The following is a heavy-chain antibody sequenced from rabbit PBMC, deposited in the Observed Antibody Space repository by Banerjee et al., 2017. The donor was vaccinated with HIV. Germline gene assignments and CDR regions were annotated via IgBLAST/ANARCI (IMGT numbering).Heavy chain of an antibody. CDR3: ARCYAGSTVYHYGMDL. Sequence: QEQLVESGGDLVKPEGSLTLTCTASGFSFSSSYWICWVRQAPGKGLEWIACIYAGSSGSTYYANWAKGRFTISKTSSTTVTLQMTSLTAADTATYFCARCYAGSTVYHYGMDLWGPGTLVTVS. CDR1: GFSFSSSYW. J-gene: IGHJ6*01. D-gene: IGHD4-2*01. CDR2: IYAGSSGST. V-gene: IGHV1S45*01.